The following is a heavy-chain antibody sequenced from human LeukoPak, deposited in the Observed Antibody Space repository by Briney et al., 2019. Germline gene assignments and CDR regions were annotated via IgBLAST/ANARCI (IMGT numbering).Heavy chain of an antibody. D-gene: IGHD3-10*01. CDR3: ARGGRYYYGSGRLDY. J-gene: IGHJ4*02. CDR2: ISSSGSTI. CDR1: GFTFSSYE. Sequence: GGSLRLSCAASGFTFSSYERNWVRQAPGKGLEWVSYISSSGSTIYYADSVKGRFTISRDNAKNSLYLQMNSLRAEDTAVYYCARGGRYYYGSGRLDYWGQGTLVTVSS. V-gene: IGHV3-48*03.